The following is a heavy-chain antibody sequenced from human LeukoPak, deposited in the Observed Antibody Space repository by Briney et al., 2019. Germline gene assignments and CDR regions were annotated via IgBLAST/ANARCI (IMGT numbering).Heavy chain of an antibody. J-gene: IGHJ3*02. CDR3: ARDRGYYDSSGYITLGAFDI. CDR1: VCTVISNY. CDR2: IYSGCST. Sequence: SLRLSYPASVCTVISNYMIWLRQAPGKGLEWVSVIYSGCSTYYAHSVKGRFTISRDNSKNTLYLQMNSLRAEDTAVYYCARDRGYYDSSGYITLGAFDIWGQGTMVTVSS. V-gene: IGHV3-53*01. D-gene: IGHD3-22*01.